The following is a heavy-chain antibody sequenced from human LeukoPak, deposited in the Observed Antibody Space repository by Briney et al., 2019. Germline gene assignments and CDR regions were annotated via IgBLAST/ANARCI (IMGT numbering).Heavy chain of an antibody. V-gene: IGHV4-34*01. CDR3: ASRGIPAASGVY. CDR1: GGSFSGYY. J-gene: IGHJ4*02. D-gene: IGHD2-2*01. Sequence: SETLSLTCAVYGGSFSGYYWSWIRQPPGKGLEWIGDINHSGSTNYNPSLKSRVTISVDTSKNQFSLKLSSVTAADTAVYYCASRGIPAASGVYWGQGTLVAVSS. CDR2: INHSGST.